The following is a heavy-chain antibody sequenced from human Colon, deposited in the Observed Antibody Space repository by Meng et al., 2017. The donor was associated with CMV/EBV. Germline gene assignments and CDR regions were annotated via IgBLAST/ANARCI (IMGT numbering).Heavy chain of an antibody. V-gene: IGHV3-23*03. D-gene: IGHD6-19*01. CDR1: GFILSKYG. Sequence: LSLTCVASGFILSKYGWGMGWVRQAPGKGLEWVSLSHSDFRETHNADSVKGRFRMSRDDAKNTMTLQMDSLGAEDTATYHCARFIGGWSMDVWGQGSMVTVSS. CDR3: ARFIGGWSMDV. CDR2: SHSDFRET. J-gene: IGHJ6*02.